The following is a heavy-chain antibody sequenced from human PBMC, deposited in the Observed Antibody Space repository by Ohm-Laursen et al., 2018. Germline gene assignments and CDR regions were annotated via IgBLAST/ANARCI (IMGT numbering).Heavy chain of an antibody. CDR2: IWYDGSNK. Sequence: SLRLSCAASGFTFSSYGMHWVRQAPGKGLQWVAVIWYDGSNKYYADSVKGRFTISRDNSKNTLYLHMNSLRAEDTAVYYCADIAARFDYWGQGTLVSVSS. CDR1: GFTFSSYG. D-gene: IGHD6-6*01. V-gene: IGHV3-33*01. J-gene: IGHJ4*02. CDR3: ADIAARFDY.